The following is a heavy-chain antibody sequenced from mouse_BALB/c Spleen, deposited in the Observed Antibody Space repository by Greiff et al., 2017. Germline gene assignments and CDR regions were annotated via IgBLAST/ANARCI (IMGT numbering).Heavy chain of an antibody. CDR3: ARGTTVVANDAMDY. J-gene: IGHJ4*01. CDR2: ISNGGGST. CDR1: GFTFSSYT. Sequence: DVQLVESGGGLVQPGGSLKLSCAASGFTFSSYTMSWVRQTPEKRLEWVAYISNGGGSTYYPDTVKGRFTISRDNAKNTLYLQMSSLKSEDTAMYYCARGTTVVANDAMDYWGQGTSVTVSS. D-gene: IGHD1-1*01. V-gene: IGHV5-12-2*01.